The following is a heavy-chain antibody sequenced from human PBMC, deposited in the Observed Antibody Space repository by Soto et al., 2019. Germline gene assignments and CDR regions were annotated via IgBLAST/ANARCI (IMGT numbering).Heavy chain of an antibody. Sequence: SETLSLTCTVSGASISRGGYYWTWIRQYPGKGLEWIGYVYYGGNTNFNPSLRSRVAMSVDRSKNQFSLDLKSVTVADTAVYYCARDPSGSRYFYPLWGPGPLVTVSS. CDR3: ARDPSGSRYFYPL. CDR2: VYYGGNT. D-gene: IGHD1-26*01. V-gene: IGHV4-31*03. J-gene: IGHJ4*02. CDR1: GASISRGGYY.